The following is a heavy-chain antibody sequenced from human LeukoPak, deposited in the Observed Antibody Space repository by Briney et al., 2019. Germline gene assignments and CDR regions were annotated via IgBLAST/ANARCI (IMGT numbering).Heavy chain of an antibody. CDR2: IYTSRST. V-gene: IGHV4-4*09. Sequence: SETLSLTCTVSGGSISSYYWSWIRQPPGKGLEWIGYIYTSRSTNYNPSLKSRVTISVDTSKNQFSLKLSSVTAADTAVYYCARHRRPNDWFDPWGQGALVTVSS. J-gene: IGHJ5*02. CDR3: ARHRRPNDWFDP. D-gene: IGHD1-1*01. CDR1: GGSISSYY.